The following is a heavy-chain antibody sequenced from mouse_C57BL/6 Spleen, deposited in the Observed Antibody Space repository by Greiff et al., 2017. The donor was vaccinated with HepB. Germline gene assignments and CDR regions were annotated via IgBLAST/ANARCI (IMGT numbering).Heavy chain of an antibody. J-gene: IGHJ4*01. CDR1: GYTFTSYW. V-gene: IGHV1-55*01. Sequence: QVQLQQPGAELVKPGASVQMSCKASGYTFTSYWITWVKQRPGQGLEWIGDIYPGSGSTNYNEKFKSKATLTVDTSSSTAYMQLSSLTSEDSAVYYCARLYYGYDVNAMDYWGQGTSVTVSS. CDR3: ARLYYGYDVNAMDY. CDR2: IYPGSGST. D-gene: IGHD2-2*01.